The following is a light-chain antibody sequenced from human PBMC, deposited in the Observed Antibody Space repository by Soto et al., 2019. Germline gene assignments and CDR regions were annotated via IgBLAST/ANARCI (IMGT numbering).Light chain of an antibody. Sequence: EIVLTQSPATLSLSPGERATLSCGASHSVSSSYLAWYQQTPGLAPRLLIYDASSRATGIPDRFSGSGSGTDFTLTISRLEPEDFAVYYCQQYGSSPWTFGQGTKVDI. CDR3: QQYGSSPWT. CDR2: DAS. V-gene: IGKV3D-20*01. J-gene: IGKJ1*01. CDR1: HSVSSSY.